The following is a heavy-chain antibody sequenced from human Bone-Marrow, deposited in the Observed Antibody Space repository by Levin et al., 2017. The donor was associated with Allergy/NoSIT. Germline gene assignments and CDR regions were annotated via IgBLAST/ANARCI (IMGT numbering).Heavy chain of an antibody. D-gene: IGHD5-18*01. Sequence: LSQTLSLTCTVSGGSISSSYWSWIRQPPGKGLEWIGYIYYSGSTNYNPSLKSRVTISVDTSKNQFSLKLSSVTAADTAVYYCARSGYSYGYSDYYYYMDVWGKGTTVTVSS. V-gene: IGHV4-59*01. CDR1: GGSISSSY. J-gene: IGHJ6*03. CDR2: IYYSGST. CDR3: ARSGYSYGYSDYYYYMDV.